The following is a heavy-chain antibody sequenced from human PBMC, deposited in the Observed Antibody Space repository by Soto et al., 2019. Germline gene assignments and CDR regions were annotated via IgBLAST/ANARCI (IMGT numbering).Heavy chain of an antibody. J-gene: IGHJ4*02. D-gene: IGHD4-17*01. V-gene: IGHV1-18*01. Sequence: ASVKVSCKASGGTFSIYTISWVRQAPGQGLEWMGWINAYNGNTNYAQKLQGRVTMTTDTSTSTAYMELRSLRSDDTAVYYCARDRTVVIDYWGQGTLVTVSS. CDR1: GGTFSIYT. CDR3: ARDRTVVIDY. CDR2: INAYNGNT.